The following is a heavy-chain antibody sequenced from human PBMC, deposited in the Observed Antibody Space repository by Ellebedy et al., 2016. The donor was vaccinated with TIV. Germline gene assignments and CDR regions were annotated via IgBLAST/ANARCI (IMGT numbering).Heavy chain of an antibody. V-gene: IGHV4-39*01. J-gene: IGHJ6*02. Sequence: MPSETLSLTCTVSGCSISSSSYYWGWIRQPPGKGLEWIGSIYYSGSTYYNPSLKSRVTISVDTSKNQFSLKLSPVTAAETAVYYCARHGVLQWFGEVYGMDVWGQGTTVTVSS. CDR2: IYYSGST. D-gene: IGHD3-10*01. CDR3: ARHGVLQWFGEVYGMDV. CDR1: GCSISSSSYY.